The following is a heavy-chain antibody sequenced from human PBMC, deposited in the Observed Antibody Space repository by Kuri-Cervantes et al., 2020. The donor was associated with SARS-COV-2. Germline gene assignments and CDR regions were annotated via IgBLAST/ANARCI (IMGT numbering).Heavy chain of an antibody. Sequence: SVKVSCKASGGTFSSYAISWVRQAPGQGLEWMGGIIPIFGTANYAQKFQGRVTITADESTSTAYMELSSLRSEDTAVNYRERVGGGRGFGEKDYYYYYMDVWGKGTTVTVSS. V-gene: IGHV1-69*13. CDR3: ERVGGGRGFGEKDYYYYYMDV. D-gene: IGHD3-10*01. J-gene: IGHJ6*03. CDR1: GGTFSSYA. CDR2: IIPIFGTA.